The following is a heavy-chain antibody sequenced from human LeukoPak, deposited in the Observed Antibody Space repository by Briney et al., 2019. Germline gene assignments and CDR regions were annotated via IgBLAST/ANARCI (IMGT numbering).Heavy chain of an antibody. V-gene: IGHV4-59*12. J-gene: IGHJ6*03. Sequence: SETLSLTCTVSGGSISSYYWSWIRQPPGKGLEWIGYIYYSGSTNYNPSLKSRVTISVDTSKNQFSLKLSSVTAADTAVYYCARDAPGDYYYYMDVWGKGTTVTVSS. CDR2: IYYSGST. CDR1: GGSISSYY. CDR3: ARDAPGDYYYYMDV.